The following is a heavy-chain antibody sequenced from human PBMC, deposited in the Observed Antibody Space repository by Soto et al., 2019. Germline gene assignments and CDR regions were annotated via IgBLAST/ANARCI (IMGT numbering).Heavy chain of an antibody. V-gene: IGHV3-23*01. CDR2: ISGSGGST. Sequence: PGGSLRLSCAASGFTFSSYAMSWVRQAPGKGLEWVSAISGSGGSTYYADSVKGRFTISRDNSKNTLYLQMNSLRAEDTAVYYCAREDGIAVALYYYGMDVWGQGTTVTVSS. CDR1: GFTFSSYA. CDR3: AREDGIAVALYYYGMDV. J-gene: IGHJ6*02. D-gene: IGHD6-19*01.